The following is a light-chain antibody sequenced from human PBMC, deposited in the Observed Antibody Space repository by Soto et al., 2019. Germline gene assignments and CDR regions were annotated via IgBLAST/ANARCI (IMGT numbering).Light chain of an antibody. Sequence: DIQLTQSPSFLSASVGDRVTITCRASQDINTYLAWYKQKPGKAPNVLIFAASTLQNGVPSRFSGSGAGTEFTVTITSLQPEDFATYYCQQRKSYPITFGQGTRLEIK. J-gene: IGKJ5*01. CDR2: AAS. CDR3: QQRKSYPIT. CDR1: QDINTY. V-gene: IGKV1-9*01.